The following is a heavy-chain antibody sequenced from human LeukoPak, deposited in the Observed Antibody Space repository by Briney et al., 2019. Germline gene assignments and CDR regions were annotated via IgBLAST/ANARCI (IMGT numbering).Heavy chain of an antibody. CDR3: ARVHCGGDCYSLFDP. Sequence: SETLSLTCTVSGGSIISYYWSWIRQPPGKGLEWIGYIYYSGSTNYHPSLKSRVTISVDTSKNQFSLKLSSVTAADTAVYYCARVHCGGDCYSLFDPWGQGTLVTVSS. CDR1: GGSIISYY. V-gene: IGHV4-59*01. D-gene: IGHD2-21*02. CDR2: IYYSGST. J-gene: IGHJ5*02.